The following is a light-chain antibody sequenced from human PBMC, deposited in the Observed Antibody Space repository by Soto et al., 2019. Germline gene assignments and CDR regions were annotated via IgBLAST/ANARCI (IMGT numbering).Light chain of an antibody. CDR3: QQYGSSPLFT. J-gene: IGKJ2*01. CDR2: GAS. CDR1: QSVSSSY. V-gene: IGKV3-20*01. Sequence: EIVLTQSPGTLSLSPGERATLSCRASQSVSSSYVAWYQQKPGQAPRLLVYGASTRATGIPDRFSASGSGTDFTLTISRLEPDDFAVYFCQQYGSSPLFTFGQGTKVDIK.